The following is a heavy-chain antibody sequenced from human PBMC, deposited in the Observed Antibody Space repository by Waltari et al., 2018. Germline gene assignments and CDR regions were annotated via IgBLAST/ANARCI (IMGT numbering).Heavy chain of an antibody. J-gene: IGHJ4*02. CDR3: ARSPWFLGDQDFDY. Sequence: QVQLQQWGAGLLKPSETLSLTCAAHCGSSKGYHWRGCRQPPGKGLEWIGEINHSGSTNYNPSLKSRVTISVDTSKNQFSLKLSSVTAADTAVYYCARSPWFLGDQDFDYWGQGTLVTVSS. V-gene: IGHV4-34*01. D-gene: IGHD3-16*01. CDR1: CGSSKGYH. CDR2: INHSGST.